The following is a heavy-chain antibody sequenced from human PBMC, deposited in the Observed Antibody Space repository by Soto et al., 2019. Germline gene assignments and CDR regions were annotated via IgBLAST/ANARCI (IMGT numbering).Heavy chain of an antibody. D-gene: IGHD3-10*02. CDR1: GLIFSNNG. J-gene: IGHJ4*02. Sequence: GGSLRLSCVGSGLIFSNNGMHWVRQTPGKGLEWVAFMSYDGSDTFYADSVKGRFTISRDNSKNTLFLHMSNLRAEDTAMYYCTIVRVADSALDHWGQGTLVTVSS. CDR2: MSYDGSDT. V-gene: IGHV3-30*02. CDR3: TIVRVADSALDH.